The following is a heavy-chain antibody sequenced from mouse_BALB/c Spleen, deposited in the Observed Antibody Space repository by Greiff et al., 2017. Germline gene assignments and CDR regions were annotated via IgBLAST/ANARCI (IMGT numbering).Heavy chain of an antibody. V-gene: IGHV3-2*02. D-gene: IGHD4-1*01. J-gene: IGHJ4*01. CDR2: ISYSGST. Sequence: EVQLQQSGPGLVKPSQSLSLTCTVTGYSITRDYAWNWIRQFPGNKLEWMGYISYSGSTSYNPSLKSRISITRDTSKNQFFLQLNSVTTEDTATYYCARANWDYAMDYWGQGTSVTVSS. CDR3: ARANWDYAMDY. CDR1: GYSITRDYA.